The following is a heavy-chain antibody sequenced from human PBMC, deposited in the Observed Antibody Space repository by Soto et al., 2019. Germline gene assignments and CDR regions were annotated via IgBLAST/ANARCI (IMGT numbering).Heavy chain of an antibody. D-gene: IGHD1-26*01. Sequence: PSETLSLTCSVSGGSISRGGYYWSWIRQHPGRGLEWIGYIYYSGNTYYNPSLKSRVTISVDTSKNQFSLKLSAVTAADTAVYYCARGRVGATTDYSDYSGQGTLVTVSS. J-gene: IGHJ4*02. CDR3: ARGRVGATTDYSDY. CDR2: IYYSGNT. V-gene: IGHV4-31*03. CDR1: GGSISRGGYY.